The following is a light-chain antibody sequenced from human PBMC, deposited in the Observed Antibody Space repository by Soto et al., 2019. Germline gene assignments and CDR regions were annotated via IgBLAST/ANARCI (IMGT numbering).Light chain of an antibody. CDR3: SSFTSSNTQV. V-gene: IGLV2-14*03. Sequence: QSALTQPASVSGSPGQSITISCTGTSSDVGGYNYVSWYQQYPGKAPKLLIYDVIKRPSGVSNRFSASKSGNTASLTISGLQSEDEADYYCSSFTSSNTQVFGGGTKLTVL. CDR1: SSDVGGYNY. J-gene: IGLJ3*02. CDR2: DVI.